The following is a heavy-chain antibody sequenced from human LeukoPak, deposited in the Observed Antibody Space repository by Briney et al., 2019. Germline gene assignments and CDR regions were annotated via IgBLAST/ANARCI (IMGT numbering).Heavy chain of an antibody. Sequence: PSETLSLTCTVSGGSISSSSYSWGWIRQPPGKGLEWIGSIYYSGSTYYNPSLKSRVTISVDTSKNQFSLKLSSVTAADTAVYYCARHDWSAPVTIFGVVTLNWFDPWGQGTLVTVSS. J-gene: IGHJ5*02. V-gene: IGHV4-39*01. CDR3: ARHDWSAPVTIFGVVTLNWFDP. CDR2: IYYSGST. D-gene: IGHD3-3*01. CDR1: GGSISSSSYS.